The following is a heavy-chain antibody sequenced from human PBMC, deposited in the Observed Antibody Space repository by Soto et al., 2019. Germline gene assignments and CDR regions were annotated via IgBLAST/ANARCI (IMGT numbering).Heavy chain of an antibody. CDR3: ARWVGRYCSGGSCYYYYGMDV. CDR1: GGPIGSFA. J-gene: IGHJ6*02. Sequence: SVKLSLKSSGGPIGSFAISWVRRAPGRSIEWMGGIIPIFGTANYSQKFQGRVTITADKSTSTAYMELSSLRSEDTAVYYCARWVGRYCSGGSCYYYYGMDVWGQGTTVTVSS. V-gene: IGHV1-69*06. CDR2: IIPIFGTA. D-gene: IGHD2-15*01.